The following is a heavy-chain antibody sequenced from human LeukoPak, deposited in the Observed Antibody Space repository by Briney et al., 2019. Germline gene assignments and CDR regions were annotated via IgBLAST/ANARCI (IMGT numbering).Heavy chain of an antibody. D-gene: IGHD4-11*01. CDR1: SGSLSIYY. V-gene: IGHV4-59*01. CDR3: ARDGLQVGADAFDF. J-gene: IGHJ3*01. Sequence: SQTLSLTRTVSSGSLSIYYQTCIPDPPGKGLECIGNNSYTGNANYNTSLKSRVTISVDTSTNQFSLSLTCVNATATAVYYSARDGLQVGADAFDFWGPGTLVTVSS. CDR2: NSYTGNA.